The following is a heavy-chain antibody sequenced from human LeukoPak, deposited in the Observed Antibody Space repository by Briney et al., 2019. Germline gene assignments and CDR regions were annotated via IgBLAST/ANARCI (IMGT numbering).Heavy chain of an antibody. CDR3: ATPGQWPVYFDY. J-gene: IGHJ4*02. D-gene: IGHD6-19*01. CDR1: GFTFSSYA. Sequence: GGSLRLSCAASGFTFSSYAMHWIRQAPGKGLEWVAVISYDGSNKYYADSVKGRFSISRDNSKNTLFLQMNSLRADDTAVYYCATPGQWPVYFDYWGPGIQVTVSS. CDR2: ISYDGSNK. V-gene: IGHV3-30-3*01.